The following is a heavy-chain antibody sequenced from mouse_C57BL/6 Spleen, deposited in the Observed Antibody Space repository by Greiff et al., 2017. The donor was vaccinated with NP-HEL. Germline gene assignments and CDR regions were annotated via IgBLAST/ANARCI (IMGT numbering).Heavy chain of an antibody. D-gene: IGHD1-1*01. CDR1: GYTFTSYW. CDR3: ARGLLLPYWYFDV. J-gene: IGHJ1*03. V-gene: IGHV1-50*01. Sequence: QVQLQQPGAELVKPGASVKLSCKASGYTFTSYWMQWVKQRPGQGLEWIGEIDPSDSYTNYNQKFKGKATLTVDTSSSTAYMQLSSLTSEDSAVYYCARGLLLPYWYFDVWGTGTTVTVSS. CDR2: IDPSDSYT.